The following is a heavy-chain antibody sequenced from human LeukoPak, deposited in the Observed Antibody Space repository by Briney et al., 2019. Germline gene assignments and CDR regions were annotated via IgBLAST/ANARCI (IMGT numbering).Heavy chain of an antibody. V-gene: IGHV3-48*03. CDR2: ITTGGGTT. CDR1: GFAFSNSE. J-gene: IGHJ4*02. D-gene: IGHD6-6*01. CDR3: ATVGRSSRPGY. Sequence: PGGSLRLSCVASGFAFSNSEMNWVRQAPGKGLEWVSYITTGGGTTYYADSVKGRFTISRDNAKNSLYLQMSSPRAEDTATYYCATVGRSSRPGYWGQGALVTVSS.